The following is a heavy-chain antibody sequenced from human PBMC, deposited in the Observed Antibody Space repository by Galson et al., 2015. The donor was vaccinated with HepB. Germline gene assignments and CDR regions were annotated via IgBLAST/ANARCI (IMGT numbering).Heavy chain of an antibody. V-gene: IGHV3-74*01. CDR3: AREGRQCELLTGYFEL. D-gene: IGHD1-26*01. CDR1: GFTFRSYW. CDR2: INSDGNTT. J-gene: IGHJ2*01. Sequence: SLRLSCAASGFTFRSYWMHWVRQVPGKGLVWVSRINSDGNTTGYADSVKGRFTISRDNAKNTLYLQMDSLRAEDTAVYFCAREGRQCELLTGYFELWGRGTLVTVSS.